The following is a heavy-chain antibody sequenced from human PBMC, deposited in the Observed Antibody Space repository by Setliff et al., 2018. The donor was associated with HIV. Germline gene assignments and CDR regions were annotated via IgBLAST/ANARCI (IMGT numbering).Heavy chain of an antibody. CDR3: ARDMHANINAQNI. CDR2: INHSGDT. V-gene: IGHV4-34*09. Sequence: SETLSLTCAVYGGSFSGYYWSWIRQPPGKGLEWIGGINHSGDTNYNPSLRGRATMSVDTSKTKFYLMLSSVTAADTAVYYCARDMHANINAQNIWGQGTLVTVSS. D-gene: IGHD2-8*01. CDR1: GGSFSGYY. J-gene: IGHJ3*02.